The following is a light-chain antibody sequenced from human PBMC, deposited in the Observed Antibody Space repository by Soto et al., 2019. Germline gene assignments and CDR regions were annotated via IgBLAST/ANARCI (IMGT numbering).Light chain of an antibody. V-gene: IGLV1-44*01. Sequence: QSVLTQPPSASGTPGQRVTISCSGSSSNIGINTVNWYQQVPGTAPKLLIYSNNLRPSGVPDRFSGSKSGTSASLAISGLQSEDEGDYYCASWDDSLNGRLFGGGTQLTVL. CDR3: ASWDDSLNGRL. J-gene: IGLJ2*01. CDR1: SSNIGINT. CDR2: SNN.